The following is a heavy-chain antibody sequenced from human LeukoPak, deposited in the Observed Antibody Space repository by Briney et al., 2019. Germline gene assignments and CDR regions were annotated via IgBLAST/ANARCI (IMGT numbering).Heavy chain of an antibody. D-gene: IGHD6-13*01. CDR2: ISAYNGNT. CDR1: GYTFTSYD. J-gene: IGHJ6*02. V-gene: IGHV1-18*01. CDR3: ARGPRYSSSWYYYYGMDV. Sequence: GASVKVSCKASGYTFTSYDISWVRQAPGQGLEWMGWISAYNGNTNYAQKLQGRVTMTTDTSTSTAYMELRSLRSDDTAVYYCARGPRYSSSWYYYYGMDVWGQGTTVTVSS.